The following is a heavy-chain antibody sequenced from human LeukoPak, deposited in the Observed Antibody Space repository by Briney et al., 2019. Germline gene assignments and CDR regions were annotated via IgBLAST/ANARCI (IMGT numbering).Heavy chain of an antibody. CDR3: ARDSGFQYYSGMDV. CDR1: GFTFSCYC. CDR2: IKQDGSDR. J-gene: IGHJ6*02. D-gene: IGHD1-26*01. Sequence: GGSLRLSCTASGFTFSCYCMRWVRQAPGKGLEWVANIKQDGSDRFYVDSVKGRFTTSRDNAKNSLFLQMNSLRAEDTAVYYCARDSGFQYYSGMDVWGQGTTVTVSS. V-gene: IGHV3-7*01.